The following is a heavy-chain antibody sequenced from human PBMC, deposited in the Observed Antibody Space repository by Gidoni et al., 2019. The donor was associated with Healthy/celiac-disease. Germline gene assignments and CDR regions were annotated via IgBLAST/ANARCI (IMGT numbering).Heavy chain of an antibody. Sequence: FSGYYWSWIRQPPGKGLEWIGEINHSGSTNYNPSLKSRVTISVDTSKNQFSLKLSSVTAADTAMYYCARGKGIQRWGRAEYFQHWGQGTLVTVSS. CDR1: FSGYY. CDR2: INHSGST. J-gene: IGHJ1*01. D-gene: IGHD5-18*01. CDR3: ARGKGIQRWGRAEYFQH. V-gene: IGHV4-34*01.